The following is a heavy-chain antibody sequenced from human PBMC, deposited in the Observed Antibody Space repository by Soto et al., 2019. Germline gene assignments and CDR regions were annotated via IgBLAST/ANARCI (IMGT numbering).Heavy chain of an antibody. J-gene: IGHJ4*02. Sequence: GGSLRLSCAASGFTFNSYAMSWVRQAPGKGLECVSVISDGGFTYYADSVKGRFTISRDSSKNTLYLQMNSLRAEDTAVYYCAKHVEAGTALVSSDYWGQGTLVTVSS. CDR3: AKHVEAGTALVSSDY. CDR2: ISDGGFT. V-gene: IGHV3-23*01. D-gene: IGHD1-1*01. CDR1: GFTFNSYA.